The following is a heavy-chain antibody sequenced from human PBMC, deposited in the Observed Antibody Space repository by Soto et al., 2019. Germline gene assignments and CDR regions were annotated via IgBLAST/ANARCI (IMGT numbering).Heavy chain of an antibody. V-gene: IGHV1-2*04. J-gene: IGHJ6*02. CDR2: INPSSGGA. CDR3: ASDAAMGDYYHYGMDV. D-gene: IGHD5-18*01. CDR1: GYTFTGYY. Sequence: ASVKVSCKASGYTFTGYYLHWVRQAPGQGLEWMGWINPSSGGANIAQKFQGWVTMTRDTSIDTAYMELTRLRSDDTAVYYCASDAAMGDYYHYGMDVWGQGTPVTVSS.